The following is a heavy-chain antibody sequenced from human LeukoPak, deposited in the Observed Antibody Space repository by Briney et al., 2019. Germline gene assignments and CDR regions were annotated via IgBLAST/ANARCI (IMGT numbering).Heavy chain of an antibody. V-gene: IGHV3-11*01. J-gene: IGHJ4*02. CDR2: ISSSGDIV. D-gene: IGHD6-19*01. Sequence: PGGSLRLSRAASGFTFSEYYISCIRQAPGKGLEWVSDISSSGDIVSYADSVKGRFTISRDNAKDSLYLQMNSLRAEDTAVYYCARETVAGRFDYWREGTLVTVSS. CDR1: GFTFSEYY. CDR3: ARETVAGRFDY.